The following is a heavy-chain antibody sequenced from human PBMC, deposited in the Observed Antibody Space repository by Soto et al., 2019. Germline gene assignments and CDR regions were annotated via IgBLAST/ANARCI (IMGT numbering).Heavy chain of an antibody. V-gene: IGHV3-74*01. CDR1: GVNFSPFW. J-gene: IGHJ3*02. Sequence: GSRRISWSASGVNFSPFWLHWVRQAPGKGLVWVSHINSDGSTIVYADSVKGRFTISRDNAKNTLYLQMNSLRVEDTAVYFCERDRENPDIFDIWGQGTMVTGS. CDR3: ERDRENPDIFDI. D-gene: IGHD1-26*01. CDR2: INSDGSTI.